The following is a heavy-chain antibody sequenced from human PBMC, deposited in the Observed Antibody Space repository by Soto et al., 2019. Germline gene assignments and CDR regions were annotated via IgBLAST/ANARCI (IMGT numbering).Heavy chain of an antibody. CDR3: ARDITARIHYYGSGSYEDHWFDP. V-gene: IGHV4-31*03. Sequence: QVQLQESGPGLVKPSQTLSLTCTVSGGSISSGGYYWSWIRQHPGKGLEWIGYIYYSGSTYYNPSLKSRVTISVDTSKNQFSLKLSSVTAADTAVYYCARDITARIHYYGSGSYEDHWFDPWGQGTLVTVSS. CDR2: IYYSGST. J-gene: IGHJ5*02. CDR1: GGSISSGGYY. D-gene: IGHD3-10*01.